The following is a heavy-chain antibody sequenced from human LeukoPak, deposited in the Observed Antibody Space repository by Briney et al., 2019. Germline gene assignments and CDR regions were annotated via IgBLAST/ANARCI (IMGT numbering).Heavy chain of an antibody. V-gene: IGHV5-51*01. J-gene: IGHJ4*02. Sequence: GASLQISCKVCGYSFTSYWIGWARHMPRKGQEWMGIIYPYDSDTRYSPSFQGQVTISADKSISTAYLQWSNLKASDPAMYYCARHMGYSAWNPDYWGQGTLVTVSS. CDR2: IYPYDSDT. CDR1: GYSFTSYW. D-gene: IGHD5-12*01. CDR3: ARHMGYSAWNPDY.